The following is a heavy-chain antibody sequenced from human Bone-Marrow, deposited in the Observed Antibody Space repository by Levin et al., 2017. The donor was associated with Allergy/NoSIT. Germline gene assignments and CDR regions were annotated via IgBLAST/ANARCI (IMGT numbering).Heavy chain of an antibody. CDR2: ISWNSVTL. CDR3: AKDRGVGSSAWFSAFDM. D-gene: IGHD6-19*01. Sequence: SLKISCAGAGFTFHDHAIHWVRQAPGKGLEWVSGISWNSVTLGYADSVKGRFTISRDNAKKSLYLQMDSLRPEDTAFYYCAKDRGVGSSAWFSAFDMWGRGTLVTVSA. V-gene: IGHV3-9*01. CDR1: GFTFHDHA. J-gene: IGHJ3*02.